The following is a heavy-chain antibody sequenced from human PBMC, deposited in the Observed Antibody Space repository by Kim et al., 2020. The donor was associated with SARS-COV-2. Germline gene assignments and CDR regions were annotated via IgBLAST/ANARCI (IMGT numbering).Heavy chain of an antibody. CDR3: ATRSGWYPGAFDY. V-gene: IGHV4-34*01. Sequence: SETLSLTCAVYGGSFSGYYWSWIRQPPGKGLEWIGEINHSGSTNYNPSLKSRVTISVDTSKNQFSLKLSSVTAADTAVYYCATRSGWYPGAFDYWGQGTLVTVSS. D-gene: IGHD6-19*01. CDR1: GGSFSGYY. CDR2: INHSGST. J-gene: IGHJ4*02.